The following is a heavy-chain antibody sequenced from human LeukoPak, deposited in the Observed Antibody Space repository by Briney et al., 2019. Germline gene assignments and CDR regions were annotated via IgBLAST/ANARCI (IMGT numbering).Heavy chain of an antibody. Sequence: SETLSLTCAVHGGSFSGYYWSWIRQPPGKGLEWIGYIYYSGSTNYNPSLKSRVTISVDTSKNQFSLKLSSVTAADTAVYYCARSYSSGWYHWFDPWGQGTLVTVSS. CDR1: GGSFSGYY. V-gene: IGHV4-59*08. CDR2: IYYSGST. CDR3: ARSYSSGWYHWFDP. J-gene: IGHJ5*02. D-gene: IGHD6-19*01.